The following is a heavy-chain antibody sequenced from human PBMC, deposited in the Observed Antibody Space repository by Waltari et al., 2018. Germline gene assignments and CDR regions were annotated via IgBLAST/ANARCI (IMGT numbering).Heavy chain of an antibody. CDR1: GGSFCCYY. J-gene: IGHJ6*03. V-gene: IGHV4-34*01. CDR2: IDHKGST. CDR3: AGVYSNYYYYMDV. Sequence: QVQLQQWGAGLLRPSETLSRTCAVYGGSFCCYYCTWIRQPPGKGLEWIGEIDHKGSTNYNPSSNSRVTISEDTSKNQFSLKLSSVTAADTAVYYCAGVYSNYYYYMDVWGKGTTVTVSS. D-gene: IGHD4-4*01.